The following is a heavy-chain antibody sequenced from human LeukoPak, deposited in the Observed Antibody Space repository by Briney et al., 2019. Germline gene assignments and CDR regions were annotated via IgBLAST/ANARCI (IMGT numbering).Heavy chain of an antibody. D-gene: IGHD4-17*01. CDR3: ARTVTVTTLPNYYYGMDV. CDR1: GYTFTSYD. CDR2: MNPNSGNT. Sequence: ASVKVSCKASGYTFTSYDINWVRQATGQGLEWMGWMNPNSGNTGYAQKFQGRVTMTRNTSISTAYMELSSLRSEDTAVYYCARTVTVTTLPNYYYGMDVWGQGTTVTVSS. V-gene: IGHV1-8*01. J-gene: IGHJ6*02.